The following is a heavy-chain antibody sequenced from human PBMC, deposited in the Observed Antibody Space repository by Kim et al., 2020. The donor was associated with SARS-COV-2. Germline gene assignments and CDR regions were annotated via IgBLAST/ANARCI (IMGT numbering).Heavy chain of an antibody. V-gene: IGHV3-21*01. CDR3: ASKPTAYDSSGY. J-gene: IGHJ4*02. Sequence: YYADSVKGRFTISRDNAKNSLYLQMNSLRAEDTAVYYCASKPTAYDSSGYWGQGTLVTVSS. D-gene: IGHD3-22*01.